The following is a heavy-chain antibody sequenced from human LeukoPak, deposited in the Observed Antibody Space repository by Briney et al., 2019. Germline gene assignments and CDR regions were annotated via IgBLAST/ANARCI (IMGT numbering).Heavy chain of an antibody. Sequence: SETLSLTCGVSGDSINSGHYWGWIRQPPGQGLEWIGSMYHSGSTYYNPSLKSRVTISIDTSKNQFSLKLRAVTAADTAVYFCARNVTMVLPGQGAFDIWGQGTMVTVSS. J-gene: IGHJ3*02. CDR1: GDSINSGHY. V-gene: IGHV4-38-2*01. CDR3: ARNVTMVLPGQGAFDI. CDR2: MYHSGST. D-gene: IGHD4/OR15-4a*01.